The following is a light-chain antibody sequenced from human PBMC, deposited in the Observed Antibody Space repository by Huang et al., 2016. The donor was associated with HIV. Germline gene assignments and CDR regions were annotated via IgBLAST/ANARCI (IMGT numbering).Light chain of an antibody. CDR1: QSLIHSNGNTY. J-gene: IGKJ4*01. V-gene: IGKV2-30*02. Sequence: VVLTQSPLYLSVTLGQPASISCRASQSLIHSNGNTYLNWFQQRPGQSPRRLISQVSRRDSGVPDRCSGSGSGTDFTLKISRVEAEDVGVYYCMQGTHLFTFGGGTRVDIK. CDR2: QVS. CDR3: MQGTHLFT.